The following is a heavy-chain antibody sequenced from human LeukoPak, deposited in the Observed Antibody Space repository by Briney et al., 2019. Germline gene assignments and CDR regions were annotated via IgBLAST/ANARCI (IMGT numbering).Heavy chain of an antibody. CDR2: FDPEDGET. V-gene: IGHV1-24*01. CDR1: GYTLTELS. CDR3: ATDYYDSSGYLNMDV. J-gene: IGHJ6*03. Sequence: ASVKVSCKVSGYTLTELSMHWVRQAPGKGLEWMGGFDPEDGETIYAQKFQGRVNMTEDTSTDTAYMELSSLRSEDTAVYYCATDYYDSSGYLNMDVWGKGSTVAISS. D-gene: IGHD3-22*01.